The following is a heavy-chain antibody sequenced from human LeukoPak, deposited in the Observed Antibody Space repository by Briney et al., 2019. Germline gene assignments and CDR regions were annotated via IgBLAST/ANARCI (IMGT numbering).Heavy chain of an antibody. CDR1: GGSISSGGYS. D-gene: IGHD2-2*01. CDR2: IYHSGST. V-gene: IGHV4-30-2*01. CDR3: ARVACSSTSCYEGRYYFDY. J-gene: IGHJ4*02. Sequence: PSETLSLTCAVSGGSISSGGYSWSWIRQPPGKGLEWIGYIYHSGSTYYNPSLKSRVTISVDRSKNQFSLKLSSVTAADTAVYYCARVACSSTSCYEGRYYFDYWGQGTLVTVSS.